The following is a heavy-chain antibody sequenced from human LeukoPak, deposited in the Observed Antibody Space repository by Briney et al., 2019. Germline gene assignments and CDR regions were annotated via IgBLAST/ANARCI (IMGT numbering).Heavy chain of an antibody. CDR2: ISSSSSYT. J-gene: IGHJ4*02. V-gene: IGHV3-11*03. CDR1: GFTFSDYY. CDR3: ARSMVRGVIGGVDY. Sequence: AGGSLRLSCAASGFTFSDYYMSWIRQAPGKGLEWVSYISSSSSYTNYADSVKGRFTISRDNAKNSLYLQMNSLRAEDTAVYYCARSMVRGVIGGVDYWGQGTLVTVSS. D-gene: IGHD3-10*01.